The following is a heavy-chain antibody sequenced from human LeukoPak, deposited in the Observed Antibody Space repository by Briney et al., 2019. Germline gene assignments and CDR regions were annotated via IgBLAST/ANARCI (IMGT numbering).Heavy chain of an antibody. D-gene: IGHD3-22*01. CDR2: ISYDGNNK. CDR1: GFTFNTYA. Sequence: GGSLRLSCAASGFTFNTYAMHWVRQAPGKGLEWVAIISYDGNNKYSADSVKGRFTISRDNPKNTLYLQMNSLRPDDSAMYYCAKVDGSGHATYFGYWGQGTLVTVSS. J-gene: IGHJ4*02. CDR3: AKVDGSGHATYFGY. V-gene: IGHV3-30*18.